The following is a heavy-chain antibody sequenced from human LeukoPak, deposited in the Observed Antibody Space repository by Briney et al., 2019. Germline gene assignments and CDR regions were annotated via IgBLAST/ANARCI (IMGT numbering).Heavy chain of an antibody. J-gene: IGHJ4*02. CDR2: MNPNSGNT. V-gene: IGHV1-8*03. Sequence: ASVKVSCKASGYTFTSYDINWVRQATGQGLEWMGWMNPNSGNTGYAQKFQGRVTITRNTSISTAYMELSSLRSEDTAVYYCARDYYDSSGYGVGIDYWGQGTLVTVSS. CDR3: ARDYYDSSGYGVGIDY. CDR1: GYTFTSYD. D-gene: IGHD3-22*01.